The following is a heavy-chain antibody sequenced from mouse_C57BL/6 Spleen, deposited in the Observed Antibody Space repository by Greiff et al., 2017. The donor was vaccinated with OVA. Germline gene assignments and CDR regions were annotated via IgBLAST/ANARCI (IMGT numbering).Heavy chain of an antibody. J-gene: IGHJ2*01. CDR2: IDPSDSYT. V-gene: IGHV1-50*01. CDR3: ARLHFDY. CDR1: SYTFTSYW. Sequence: QVQLQQPGAELVKPGASVKLSCKASSYTFTSYWMQWVKQRPGQGLEWIGEIDPSDSYTNYNQKFKGKATLTVDTSSSTAYMQLSSLTSEDSAVYYCARLHFDYWGQGTTLTVSS.